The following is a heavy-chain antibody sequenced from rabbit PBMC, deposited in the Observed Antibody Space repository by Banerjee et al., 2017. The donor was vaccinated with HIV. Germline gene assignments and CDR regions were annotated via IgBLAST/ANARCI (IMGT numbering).Heavy chain of an antibody. V-gene: IGHV1S40*01. Sequence: QSLEESGGDLVKPGASLTLTCTASGFSFSSALPMCWVRQAPGKGLEWIASIDTGSGTTYYASWAKGRFTISKTSSTTVTLQMTSLTAADTATYFCARDYINGYTDYVFNLWGQGTLVTVS. D-gene: IGHD6-1*01. J-gene: IGHJ4*01. CDR1: GFSFSSALP. CDR2: IDTGSGTT. CDR3: ARDYINGYTDYVFNL.